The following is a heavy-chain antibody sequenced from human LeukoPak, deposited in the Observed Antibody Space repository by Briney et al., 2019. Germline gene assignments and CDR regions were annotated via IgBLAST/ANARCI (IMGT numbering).Heavy chain of an antibody. CDR1: GFTFSSSA. Sequence: GGSLRLSCAASGFTFSSSAMSWVRQAPGKGLEWVSSISGSADSTYYADSVKGRFTISRDNSKNTLYLQMNRLRAEDTAQYYCARDGPQQVDWLVGYFDYWGQGTLVTVSS. CDR2: ISGSADST. J-gene: IGHJ4*02. V-gene: IGHV3-23*01. D-gene: IGHD3-9*01. CDR3: ARDGPQQVDWLVGYFDY.